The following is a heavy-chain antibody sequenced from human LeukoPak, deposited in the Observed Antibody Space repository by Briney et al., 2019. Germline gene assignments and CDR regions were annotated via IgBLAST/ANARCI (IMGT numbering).Heavy chain of an antibody. D-gene: IGHD2-2*01. V-gene: IGHV1-2*02. Sequence: ASVKVSCKASGYTFTGYYMHWVRQAPGQGLEWMGWINPNSGGTNYAQKFQGRVTMTRDTSISTAYMEVSRLRSDDTAVYYCASDIGYCSSTSCLPNAFDIWGQGTMVTVSS. CDR3: ASDIGYCSSTSCLPNAFDI. J-gene: IGHJ3*02. CDR1: GYTFTGYY. CDR2: INPNSGGT.